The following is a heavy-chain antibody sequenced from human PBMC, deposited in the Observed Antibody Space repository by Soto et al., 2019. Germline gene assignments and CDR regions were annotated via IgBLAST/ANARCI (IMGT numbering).Heavy chain of an antibody. CDR1: GFSLILYW. CDR3: VRGGVHYYDNSFDY. V-gene: IGHV3-7*03. Sequence: EVVLVESGGGLVQPGGSLRLSCVASGFSLILYWMSWVRQAPGKGLEWVSNIKQDGSERNYVNSVKGRFTISRDNAKNSVFLEMNSLRAEDTAVYYCVRGGVHYYDNSFDYWGQGTLVTVSS. J-gene: IGHJ4*02. D-gene: IGHD3-22*01. CDR2: IKQDGSER.